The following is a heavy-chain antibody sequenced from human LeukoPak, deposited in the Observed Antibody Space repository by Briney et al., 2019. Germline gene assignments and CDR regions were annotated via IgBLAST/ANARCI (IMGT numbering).Heavy chain of an antibody. CDR2: IYYSGST. CDR3: ASSQYSSSWYFFKDAFDI. CDR1: GGSISSSSYY. Sequence: PSETLSLTCTVSGGSISSSSYYWGWIRQPPGKGLEWIGSIYYSGSTYYNPSLKSRVTISVDTSKHQFSLKLSSVTAADTAVYYCASSQYSSSWYFFKDAFDIWGQGTMVTVSS. D-gene: IGHD6-13*01. J-gene: IGHJ3*02. V-gene: IGHV4-39*07.